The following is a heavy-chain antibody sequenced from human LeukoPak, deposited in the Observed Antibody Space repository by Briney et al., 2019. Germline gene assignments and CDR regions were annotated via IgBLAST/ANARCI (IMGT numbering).Heavy chain of an antibody. Sequence: SVNVSFKAAGCILRSYAISWVRQAPGQGLEWMGRIIPIFGTANYAQKFQGRVTITTDESTSTAYMELSSLRSEDTAVYYCARSYYGDYYMDVWGKGTTVTVSS. CDR1: GCILRSYA. J-gene: IGHJ6*03. D-gene: IGHD4-17*01. CDR3: ARSYYGDYYMDV. CDR2: IIPIFGTA. V-gene: IGHV1-69*05.